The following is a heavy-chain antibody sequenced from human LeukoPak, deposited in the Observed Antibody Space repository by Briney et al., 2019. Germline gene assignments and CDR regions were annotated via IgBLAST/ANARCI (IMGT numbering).Heavy chain of an antibody. CDR3: ARYTAMVNDAFDI. CDR1: GGSISSSSYY. D-gene: IGHD5-18*01. J-gene: IGHJ3*02. Sequence: SETLSLTCTVSGGSISSSSYYWGWIRQPPGKGLEWIGSIYYSGSTYYNPSLKSRVTISVDTSKNQFSLKLSSVTAADTAVYYCARYTAMVNDAFDIWGQGTMVTVSS. CDR2: IYYSGST. V-gene: IGHV4-39*01.